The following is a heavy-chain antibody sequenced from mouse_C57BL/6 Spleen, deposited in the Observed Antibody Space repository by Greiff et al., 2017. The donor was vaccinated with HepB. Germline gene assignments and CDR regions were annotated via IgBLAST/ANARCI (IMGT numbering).Heavy chain of an antibody. Sequence: QVQLQQPGAELVKPGASVKMSCKASGYTFTSYWITWVKQRPGQGLEWIGDIYPGSGSTNYNEKFKSKATLTVDTSSSTAYMQLSSLTSEDAAVYYCARWDYDDGLDYWGQGTTLTVSS. D-gene: IGHD2-4*01. J-gene: IGHJ2*01. V-gene: IGHV1-55*01. CDR1: GYTFTSYW. CDR3: ARWDYDDGLDY. CDR2: IYPGSGST.